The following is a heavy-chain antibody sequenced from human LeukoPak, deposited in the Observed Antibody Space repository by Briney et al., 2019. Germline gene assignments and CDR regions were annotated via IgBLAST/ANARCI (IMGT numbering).Heavy chain of an antibody. D-gene: IGHD3-22*01. J-gene: IGHJ3*02. Sequence: SETLSLTCTVSGGSISSYYWSWIRQPAGKGLEWIGRIYTSGSTNYNPSLKSRVTMSVDTSKNQFSLKLSSVTAADTAVYYCAREVDHNYYDSTLGASDIWGQGTMVNVSS. V-gene: IGHV4-4*07. CDR1: GGSISSYY. CDR3: AREVDHNYYDSTLGASDI. CDR2: IYTSGST.